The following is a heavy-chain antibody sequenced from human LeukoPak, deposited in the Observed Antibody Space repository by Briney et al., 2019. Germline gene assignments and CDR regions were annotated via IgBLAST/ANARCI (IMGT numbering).Heavy chain of an antibody. CDR2: ISSSSNYI. Sequence: GGSLRLSCAASRFIFNSYSMNWARQAPGKGLEWVSSISSSSNYIYYADSVKGRFTISRDNAKNSLFLQMNSLRADDTAVYYCSRDWGHFDESIGYPSFDHWGQGTLVTVSS. V-gene: IGHV3-21*01. CDR1: RFIFNSYS. D-gene: IGHD3-22*01. J-gene: IGHJ4*02. CDR3: SRDWGHFDESIGYPSFDH.